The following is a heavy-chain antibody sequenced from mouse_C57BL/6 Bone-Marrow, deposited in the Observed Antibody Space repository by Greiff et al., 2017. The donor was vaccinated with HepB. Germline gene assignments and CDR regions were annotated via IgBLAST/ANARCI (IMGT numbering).Heavy chain of an antibody. D-gene: IGHD1-1*01. CDR3: ARGCYGNQWGYYYAMDY. CDR2: ISDGGSYT. J-gene: IGHJ4*01. CDR1: GFTFSSYA. Sequence: DVKLVESGGGLVKPGGSLKLSCAASGFTFSSYAMSWVRQTPEKRLEWVATISDGGSYTYYPDNVKGRFTISRDHAKNNLYLQMSHLKSEDTAMYYGARGCYGNQWGYYYAMDYWGQGTSVTVSS. V-gene: IGHV5-4*03.